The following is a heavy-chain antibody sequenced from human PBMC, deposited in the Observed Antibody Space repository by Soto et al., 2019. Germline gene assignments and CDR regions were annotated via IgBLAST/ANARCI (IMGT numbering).Heavy chain of an antibody. V-gene: IGHV3-23*01. J-gene: IGHJ4*02. CDR3: AKDRTLYCETTFDY. CDR2: ISGSGGTT. CDR1: GFTFNSYA. Sequence: EVQLLESGGGLVQPGGSLRLSCVASGFTFNSYAMSWVRQAPGKGLEWVSSISGSGGTTYYADSVKGRFTISRDDSKNTLYLQMNSLRAEDTAVYYCAKDRTLYCETTFDYWGQGTLVIVSS. D-gene: IGHD3-22*01.